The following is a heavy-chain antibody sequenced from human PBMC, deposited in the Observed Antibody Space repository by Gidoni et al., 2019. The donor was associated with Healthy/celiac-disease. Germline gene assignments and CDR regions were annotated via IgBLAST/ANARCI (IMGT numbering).Heavy chain of an antibody. V-gene: IGHV3-30*18. CDR1: GFTFSSYG. Sequence: VQLVESGGRVVQPGRSLRLSCAASGFTFSSYGMHWVPQAPGKGLGWVAVISYDGSNKYYADSVKGRFTISRDNSKNTLYLQMNSLRAEDTAVYYCANLIGGVGVAFDYWGRGTLVTVSS. J-gene: IGHJ4*02. D-gene: IGHD1-26*01. CDR2: ISYDGSNK. CDR3: ANLIGGVGVAFDY.